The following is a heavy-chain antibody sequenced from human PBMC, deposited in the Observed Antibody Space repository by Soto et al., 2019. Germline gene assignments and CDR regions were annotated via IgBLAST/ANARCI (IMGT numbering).Heavy chain of an antibody. CDR2: IWYDGSNK. Sequence: GGSLRLSCAASGFTFSSYGMHWVRQAPGKGLEWVAVIWYDGSNKYYADSVKGRFTISRDNSKNTLYLQMNSLRAEDTAVYYCARETNGDYYGSGSYYTDDAFDIWGQGTMVTVSS. D-gene: IGHD3-10*01. CDR1: GFTFSSYG. V-gene: IGHV3-33*01. J-gene: IGHJ3*02. CDR3: ARETNGDYYGSGSYYTDDAFDI.